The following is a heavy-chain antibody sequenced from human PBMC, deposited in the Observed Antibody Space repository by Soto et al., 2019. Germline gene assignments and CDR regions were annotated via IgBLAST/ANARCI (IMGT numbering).Heavy chain of an antibody. Sequence: QLQLQESGPGLVKPSETLSLTCTVSGGSISSSSYYWGWIRQPPGKGLEWIGSIYYSGSAYYTPSLKSRVTISVDTSKNQFSLKLSSVTAADTAVYYCARGPTVTTPVDYWGQGALATVSS. CDR1: GGSISSSSYY. CDR2: IYYSGSA. J-gene: IGHJ4*02. CDR3: ARGPTVTTPVDY. D-gene: IGHD4-17*01. V-gene: IGHV4-39*01.